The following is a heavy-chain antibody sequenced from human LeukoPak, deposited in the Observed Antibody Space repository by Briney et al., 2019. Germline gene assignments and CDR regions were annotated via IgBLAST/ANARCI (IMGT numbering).Heavy chain of an antibody. CDR2: IYYSGST. V-gene: IGHV4-59*12. CDR1: GGSISSYY. J-gene: IGHJ4*02. CDR3: ARDYGGNSGFDY. Sequence: SETLSLTCTVSGGSISSYYWSWIRQPPGKGLEWIGYIYYSGSTNYNPSLKSRVTISVDTSKNQFSLKLSSVTAADTAVYYCARDYGGNSGFDYWGQGTLVTVSS. D-gene: IGHD4-23*01.